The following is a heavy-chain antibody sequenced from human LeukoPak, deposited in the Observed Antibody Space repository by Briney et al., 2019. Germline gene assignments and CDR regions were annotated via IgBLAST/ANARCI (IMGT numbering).Heavy chain of an antibody. D-gene: IGHD2-15*01. V-gene: IGHV1-2*07. Sequence: GASVKVSCKTSGYTFTDYNMHWVRQAPGQGPEWMGWTDPNRGGTNYAHRFQDRVTITWDTSISTVYMELNNLRSDDTAVYYCARDWDQLVPSKGGPPRYFYFMDVWGKGTSVIVSS. CDR2: TDPNRGGT. CDR1: GYTFTDYN. CDR3: ARDWDQLVPSKGGPPRYFYFMDV. J-gene: IGHJ6*03.